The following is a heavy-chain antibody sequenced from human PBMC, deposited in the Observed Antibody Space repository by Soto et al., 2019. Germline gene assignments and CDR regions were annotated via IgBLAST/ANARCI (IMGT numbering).Heavy chain of an antibody. Sequence: VQLVESGGGVVQPGTSLRLSCAASGFSFGSYDIHWVRQAPGKGLEWVAVIWYDGSNKYYADSVKGRFIISRDNSKNTLYLQMNSLRADDTTVYYCARGYSSSRDLGYWGQGTLVTVSS. D-gene: IGHD6-13*01. V-gene: IGHV3-33*01. J-gene: IGHJ4*02. CDR3: ARGYSSSRDLGY. CDR1: GFSFGSYD. CDR2: IWYDGSNK.